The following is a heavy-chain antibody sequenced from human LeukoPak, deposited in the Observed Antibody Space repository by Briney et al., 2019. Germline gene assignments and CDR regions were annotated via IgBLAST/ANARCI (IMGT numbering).Heavy chain of an antibody. J-gene: IGHJ4*02. D-gene: IGHD3-22*01. CDR3: ARAPYYYDSSGYYFDH. CDR2: IIPILGIA. Sequence: ASVKVSCKASGGTFSSYAISWVRQAPGQGLEWMGRIIPILGIANYAQKFQGRVTITADKSTSTAYMELSSLRSEDTAVYYCARAPYYYDSSGYYFDHWGQGTLVTVSS. V-gene: IGHV1-69*04. CDR1: GGTFSSYA.